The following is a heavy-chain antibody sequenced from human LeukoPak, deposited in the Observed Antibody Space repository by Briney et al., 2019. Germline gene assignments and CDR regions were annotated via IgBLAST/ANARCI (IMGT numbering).Heavy chain of an antibody. D-gene: IGHD1-26*01. J-gene: IGHJ4*02. V-gene: IGHV3-30-3*01. Sequence: GGSLRLSCAASGFTSSSYAMHWVRQAPGKGLEWVAVISYDGSNKYYADSVKGRFTISRDNSKNTLYLQMNSLRAEGTAVYYCAREETTDTSYDYWGQGTLVTVSS. CDR1: GFTSSSYA. CDR3: AREETTDTSYDY. CDR2: ISYDGSNK.